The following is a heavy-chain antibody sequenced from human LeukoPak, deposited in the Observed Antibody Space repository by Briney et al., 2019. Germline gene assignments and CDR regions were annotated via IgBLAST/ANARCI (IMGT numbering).Heavy chain of an antibody. CDR3: TGFDY. CDR1: GFNFGDFA. J-gene: IGHJ4*02. CDR2: IRTKANGGTT. Sequence: GGSLRLSCSTSGFNFGDFAMSWVRQAPGKGLEWISLIRTKANGGTTEYAASVKGRFTMSRDDSKTTVYLQMNSLKNEDTAVYYCTGFDYWGQGTLVTVSS. V-gene: IGHV3-49*04.